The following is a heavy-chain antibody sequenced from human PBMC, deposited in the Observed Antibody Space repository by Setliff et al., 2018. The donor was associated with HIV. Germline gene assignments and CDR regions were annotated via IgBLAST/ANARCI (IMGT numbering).Heavy chain of an antibody. J-gene: IGHJ5*02. D-gene: IGHD5-12*01. CDR2: ITSSDGGT. V-gene: IGHV3-23*01. Sequence: PGESLKISCAASGVTLGTFGIYWVRQAPGKGLEWVSSITSSDGGTKYADSVKGRFTISRDNSKNTLYLQMNSLRAEDTAVYYCAKWRLYSGYETWGQGTLVTVPQ. CDR3: AKWRLYSGYET. CDR1: GVTLGTFG.